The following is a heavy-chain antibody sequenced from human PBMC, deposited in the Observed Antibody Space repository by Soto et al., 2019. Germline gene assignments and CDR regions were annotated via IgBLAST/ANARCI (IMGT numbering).Heavy chain of an antibody. CDR3: ASHGSLRGYCISTSCYGYYYGMDV. Sequence: QVQLVQSGAEVKKPGSSVKVSCKASGGTFSSYAISWVRQAPGQGLEWMGGIIPIFGTADYGQKFQGRVTITAEESTGTAYMEMSSLRSEDTAVYSCASHGSLRGYCISTSCYGYYYGMDVWGQGTTVTVSS. CDR2: IIPIFGTA. CDR1: GGTFSSYA. V-gene: IGHV1-69*12. D-gene: IGHD2-2*01. J-gene: IGHJ6*02.